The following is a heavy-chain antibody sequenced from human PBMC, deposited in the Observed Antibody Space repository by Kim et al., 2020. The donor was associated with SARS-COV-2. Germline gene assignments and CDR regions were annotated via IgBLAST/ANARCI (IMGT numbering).Heavy chain of an antibody. CDR3: ARVTRITIFGVVIIGAFDI. J-gene: IGHJ3*02. CDR2: IRSRGSTI. D-gene: IGHD3-3*01. CDR1: GFTFSDYY. V-gene: IGHV3-11*01. Sequence: GGSLRLSCAASGFTFSDYYMSWIRQAPGKGLEWVSYIRSRGSTIYYADSVKGRFTISRDNAKNSLYLQMNSLRAEDTAVYYCARVTRITIFGVVIIGAFDIWGQETMVSVSS.